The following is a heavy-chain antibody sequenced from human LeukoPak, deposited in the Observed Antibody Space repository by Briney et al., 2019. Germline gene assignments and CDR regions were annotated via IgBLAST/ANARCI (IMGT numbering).Heavy chain of an antibody. D-gene: IGHD6-13*01. CDR1: GFTFSSYG. V-gene: IGHV3-33*01. CDR2: IWYDGSNK. CDR3: AAARYNWFDP. Sequence: PGRSLRLSCSASGFTFSSYGMHWVRQAPGKGLEWVAVIWYDGSNKYYADSVKGRFTISRDNSKNTLYLQMNSLRAEDTAGYYCAAARYNWFDPWGQGALVAVSS. J-gene: IGHJ5*02.